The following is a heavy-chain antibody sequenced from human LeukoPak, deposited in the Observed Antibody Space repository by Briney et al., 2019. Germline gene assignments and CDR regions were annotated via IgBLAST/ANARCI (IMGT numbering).Heavy chain of an antibody. Sequence: SETLSLTCGVSGGSITTTNFWSWVRQPPGGGLEWIGEISLAGRTRYNPSLESRVSISIDGSKYHLYLNLASVTAADTAVYFCSRESGPFCPFGHWGQGTLVAVTS. CDR3: SRESGPFCPFGH. CDR1: GGSITTTNF. D-gene: IGHD1-26*01. CDR2: ISLAGRT. J-gene: IGHJ4*02. V-gene: IGHV4-4*02.